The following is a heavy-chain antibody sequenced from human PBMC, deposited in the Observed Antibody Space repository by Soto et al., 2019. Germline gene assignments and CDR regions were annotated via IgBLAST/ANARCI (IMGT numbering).Heavy chain of an antibody. CDR2: IIPIFGTA. CDR1: GGTFSSYA. D-gene: IGHD2-15*01. J-gene: IGHJ5*02. CDR3: ARAEVSCSGGSCYITEHWFDP. V-gene: IGHV1-69*13. Sequence: GASVKVSCKASGGTFSSYAISWVRQAPGQGLEWMGGIIPIFGTANYAQKFQGRVTITADESTSTAYMELSSLRSEDTAVYYCARAEVSCSGGSCYITEHWFDPWGQGTLVTVSS.